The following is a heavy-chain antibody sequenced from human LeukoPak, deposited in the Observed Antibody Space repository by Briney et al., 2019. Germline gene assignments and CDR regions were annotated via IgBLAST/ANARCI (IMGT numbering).Heavy chain of an antibody. CDR1: GFTFSNYA. Sequence: GGSLRLSCAASGFTFSNYAMNWVRQAPGKGLEWVSSISASSTDIYYADSVKGRFTISRDNAKNSLYLQINSLRAEDTAIYYCARRGHYDSSGYDYWGQGTLVTVSS. CDR3: ARRGHYDSSGYDY. V-gene: IGHV3-21*01. D-gene: IGHD3-22*01. J-gene: IGHJ4*02. CDR2: ISASSTDI.